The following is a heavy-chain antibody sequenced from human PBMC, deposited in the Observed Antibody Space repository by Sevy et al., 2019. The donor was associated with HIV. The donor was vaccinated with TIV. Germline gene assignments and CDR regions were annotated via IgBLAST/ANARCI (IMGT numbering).Heavy chain of an antibody. V-gene: IGHV5-51*01. CDR2: IYPEDSDT. J-gene: IGHJ4*02. CDR1: GYSFNTYW. CDR3: ATYRGLVESVQY. D-gene: IGHD3-10*01. Sequence: GESLKISCTGSGYSFNTYWVAWVRQMPGKGLEWMGTIYPEDSDTRYSPPFGGQVTISADKSTNTAYLQWSSLKASDTAMYYCATYRGLVESVQYWGQGTLVTVSS.